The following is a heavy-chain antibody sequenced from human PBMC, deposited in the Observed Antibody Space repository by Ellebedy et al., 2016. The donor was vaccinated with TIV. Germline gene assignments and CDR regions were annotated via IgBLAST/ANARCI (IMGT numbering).Heavy chain of an antibody. CDR1: GFTFSSYA. D-gene: IGHD1-26*01. Sequence: GGSLRLSCAASGFTFSSYAMSWARQAPGKGLEWVSAISGSGGSTYYADSVKGRFTISRDNSKNTLYLQMNSLRAEDTAVYYCARLIVGSIWFYFDYWGQGTLVTVSS. V-gene: IGHV3-23*01. CDR3: ARLIVGSIWFYFDY. J-gene: IGHJ4*02. CDR2: ISGSGGST.